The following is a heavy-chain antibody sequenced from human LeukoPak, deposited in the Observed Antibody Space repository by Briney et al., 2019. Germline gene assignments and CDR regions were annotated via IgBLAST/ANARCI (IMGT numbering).Heavy chain of an antibody. V-gene: IGHV4-59*01. J-gene: IGHJ5*02. CDR2: IYYSGST. CDR3: AREYCSSTSCQYNWFDP. CDR1: GGSISSYY. Sequence: SETLSLTCTVSGGSISSYYWSWIRQPPGKGLEWIGYIYYSGSTNYNPSLKSRVTISVDTSKNQSSLKLSSVTAADTAVYYCAREYCSSTSCQYNWFDPWGQGTLVTVSS. D-gene: IGHD2-2*01.